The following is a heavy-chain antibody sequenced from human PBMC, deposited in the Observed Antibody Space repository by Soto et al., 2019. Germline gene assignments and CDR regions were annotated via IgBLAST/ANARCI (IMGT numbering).Heavy chain of an antibody. J-gene: IGHJ4*02. CDR3: AKDGDHSSYFDY. V-gene: IGHV3-23*01. CDR1: GFTFSSYA. CDR2: LSGSGGST. D-gene: IGHD7-27*01. Sequence: GGSLRLSCAASGFTFSSYAMSWVRQAPGKGLEWVSALSGSGGSTYYADSVKGRFTISRDNSKNTLYLQMNSLRAEDTAVYYCAKDGDHSSYFDYWGQGTLVTVSS.